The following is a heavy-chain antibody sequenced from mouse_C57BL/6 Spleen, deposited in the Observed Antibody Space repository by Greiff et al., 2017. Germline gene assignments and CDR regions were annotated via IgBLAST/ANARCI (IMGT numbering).Heavy chain of an antibody. D-gene: IGHD4-1*01. J-gene: IGHJ4*01. Sequence: EVHLVESGGGLVKPGGSLKLSCAASGFTFSSYAMSWVRQTPEKRLEWVATISDGGSYTYYPDTVKGRFTISRDNAKNNLYLQMSHLKSEDTAMYYCARVRLGAMDYWGQGTSVTVSS. CDR2: ISDGGSYT. CDR1: GFTFSSYA. CDR3: ARVRLGAMDY. V-gene: IGHV5-4*01.